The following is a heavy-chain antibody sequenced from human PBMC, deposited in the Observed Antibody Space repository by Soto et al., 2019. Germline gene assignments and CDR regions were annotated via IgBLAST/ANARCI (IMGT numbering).Heavy chain of an antibody. V-gene: IGHV3-7*01. CDR1: GFTFSIYW. J-gene: IGHJ4*02. D-gene: IGHD2-21*01. CDR2: INPDGSEK. Sequence: GGSPRLSCAASGFTFSIYWMTWVRQAPGKGLEWVANINPDGSEKYYVDSVKGRFTISRDNAENSLYLHINSLRAEDTAVYYCAKFRDYFDYWGQGTLVTVSS. CDR3: AKFRDYFDY.